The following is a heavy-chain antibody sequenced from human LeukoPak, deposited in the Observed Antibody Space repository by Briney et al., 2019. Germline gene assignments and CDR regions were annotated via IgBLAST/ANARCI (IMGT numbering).Heavy chain of an antibody. CDR2: ISWNSGSI. V-gene: IGHV3-9*01. CDR1: GFTFDDYA. CDR3: AKGDNYYGSGSRNYFDY. Sequence: GGSLRLSCAASGFTFDDYAMHWVRQAPGKGLEWVSGISWNSGSIGYADSVKGRFTISRDNAKNFLYLQMNSLRAEDTALYYCAKGDNYYGSGSRNYFDYWGQGTLVTVSS. D-gene: IGHD3-10*01. J-gene: IGHJ4*02.